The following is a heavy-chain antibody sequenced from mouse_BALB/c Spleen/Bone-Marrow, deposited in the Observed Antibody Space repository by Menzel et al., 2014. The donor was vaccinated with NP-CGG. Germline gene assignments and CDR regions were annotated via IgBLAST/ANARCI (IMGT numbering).Heavy chain of an antibody. CDR1: GFTFXSYA. Sequence: EVKLVESGGGLVKPGGSLKLSCAASGFTFXSYAMSWVRQTPEKRLEWVATISSGGSYTYYPDSVKGRFTISRDNAKNTLYLQMSSLRSEDTAMYYCARFITSLVYFDYWGQGTTLTVSS. CDR2: ISSGGSYT. V-gene: IGHV5-9-1*01. D-gene: IGHD1-1*01. J-gene: IGHJ2*01. CDR3: ARFITSLVYFDY.